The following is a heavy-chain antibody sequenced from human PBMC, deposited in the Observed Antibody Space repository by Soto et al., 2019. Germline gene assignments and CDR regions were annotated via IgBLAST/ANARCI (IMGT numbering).Heavy chain of an antibody. D-gene: IGHD7-27*01. CDR3: AKKSLGSITLPALDYFDY. CDR1: GFTFGNYA. V-gene: IGHV3-23*01. CDR2: ISGGGDAT. Sequence: EVQLLESGGGLVQPGGSLRLSCAASGFTFGNYAFSWVRQAPGKGLEWVSVISGGGDATYYADSVKGRFTTSRDNSKKSVCLRTSSLRAEDTAVFYCAKKSLGSITLPALDYFDYWGKGTLVTVPS. J-gene: IGHJ4*02.